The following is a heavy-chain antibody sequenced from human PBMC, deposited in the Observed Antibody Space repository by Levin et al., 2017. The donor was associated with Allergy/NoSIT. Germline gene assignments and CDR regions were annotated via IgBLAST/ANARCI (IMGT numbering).Heavy chain of an antibody. CDR3: AKGRAAAGKAIFVDY. V-gene: IGHV3-23*01. D-gene: IGHD6-13*01. Sequence: GESLKISCVASGLTLRNYAMTWVRQAPGKGLQWVSTISGSGTSTYYADSVRGRFTISRDNSKNTLYLQMNSLRAEDTAVYYCAKGRAAAGKAIFVDYWGQGNLVTVSS. CDR2: ISGSGTST. CDR1: GLTLRNYA. J-gene: IGHJ4*02.